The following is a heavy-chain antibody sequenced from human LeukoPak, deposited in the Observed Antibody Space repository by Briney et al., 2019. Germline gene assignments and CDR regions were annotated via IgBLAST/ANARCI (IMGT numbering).Heavy chain of an antibody. V-gene: IGHV3-7*04. CDR1: GFTFSRYW. CDR2: IKEDGSAK. D-gene: IGHD5-12*01. Sequence: GGSLRLSCTASGFTFSRYWMTWVRQAPGKELEWVANIKEDGSAKYYVDSMKGRFTISRDNAKNSLYLQINSLRAEDTAVYYCARDSPGYGGYSYWGQGTLVTVSS. CDR3: ARDSPGYGGYSY. J-gene: IGHJ4*02.